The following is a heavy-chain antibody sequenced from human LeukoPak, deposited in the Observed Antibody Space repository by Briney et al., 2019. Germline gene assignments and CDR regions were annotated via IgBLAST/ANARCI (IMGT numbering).Heavy chain of an antibody. CDR2: ISSSGSTI. V-gene: IGHV3-48*03. D-gene: IGHD3-10*02. Sequence: GGSLRLSCAASGFTFSSYEMNWVRQAPGKGLEWVSYISSSGSTIYYADSVKGRFTISRDNAKNSLYLQMNSPRAEDTAVYYCTELGITMIGGVWGKGTAVTISS. J-gene: IGHJ6*04. CDR1: GFTFSSYE. CDR3: TELGITMIGGV.